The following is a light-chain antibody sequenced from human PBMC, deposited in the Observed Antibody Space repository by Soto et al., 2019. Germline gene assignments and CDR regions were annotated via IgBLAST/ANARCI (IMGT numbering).Light chain of an antibody. Sequence: QSALTQPPSASGSPGQSVTISCTGTSSDVGGYNYVSWYQQHPGKAPKLMIYEVSKRPSGVPDRFSGSKSGNTASLTVSGLQAEDEADYYCSSYAGSNNLVFGTGTKRDRP. CDR2: EVS. CDR3: SSYAGSNNLV. J-gene: IGLJ1*01. V-gene: IGLV2-8*01. CDR1: SSDVGGYNY.